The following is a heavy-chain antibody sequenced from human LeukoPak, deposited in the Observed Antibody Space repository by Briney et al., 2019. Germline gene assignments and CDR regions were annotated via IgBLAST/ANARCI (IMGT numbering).Heavy chain of an antibody. V-gene: IGHV3-13*01. J-gene: IGHJ4*02. CDR3: ARVAKERVGGVYYFDY. D-gene: IGHD1-1*01. CDR1: GFTFSDYD. CDR2: IGTAGDT. Sequence: GGSLRLSCAASGFTFSDYDRHWVRQATGKGLEWVSAIGTAGDTYYTGSVKGRFTISRENAKNSLYLQMNSLRAGDTAVYYCARVAKERVGGVYYFDYWDQGTLVTVSS.